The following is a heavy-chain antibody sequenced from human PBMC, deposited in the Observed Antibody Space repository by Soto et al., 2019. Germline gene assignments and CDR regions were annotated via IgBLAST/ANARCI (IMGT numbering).Heavy chain of an antibody. V-gene: IGHV4-59*08. J-gene: IGHJ2*01. Sequence: QVQLQESGPGLVKPSETLSLTCSVSGGSISNYYWSWIRQPPGERLEWVGYIYYSGSTDYNPSLKSRVTISVDTSKNQFSLNLTSVTAADTAVYYCARRWESGYVTGWYFDLWGRGTLVTVSS. CDR2: IYYSGST. CDR1: GGSISNYY. D-gene: IGHD5-12*01. CDR3: ARRWESGYVTGWYFDL.